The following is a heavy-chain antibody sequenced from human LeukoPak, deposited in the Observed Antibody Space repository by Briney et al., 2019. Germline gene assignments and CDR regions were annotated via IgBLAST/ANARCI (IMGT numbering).Heavy chain of an antibody. CDR2: ISYDGSNK. D-gene: IGHD5-24*01. CDR1: GFTFSSYA. V-gene: IGHV3-30-3*01. J-gene: IGHJ6*02. Sequence: PGGSLRLSCAASGFTFSSYAMHWVRQTPGKGLEWVAVISYDGSNKYYADSVKGRFTISRDNSKNTLYLQMNSLRAEDTAVYYCAKGTGVEMATEKLSYYYYGMDVWGQGTTVTAPS. CDR3: AKGTGVEMATEKLSYYYYGMDV.